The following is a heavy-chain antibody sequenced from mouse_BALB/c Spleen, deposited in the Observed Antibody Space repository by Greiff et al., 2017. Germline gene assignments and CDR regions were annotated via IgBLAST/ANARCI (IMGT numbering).Heavy chain of an antibody. CDR1: GFTFSSYA. Sequence: EVKLVESGGGLVKPGGSLKLSCAASGFTFSSYAMSWVRQTPEKRLEWVATISSGGSYTYYPDSVKGRFTISRDNAKNTLYLQMSSLRSEDTSMYYCAIYDGYPWGAGTTVTVSS. D-gene: IGHD2-3*01. J-gene: IGHJ1*01. CDR3: AIYDGYP. V-gene: IGHV5-9-3*01. CDR2: ISSGGSYT.